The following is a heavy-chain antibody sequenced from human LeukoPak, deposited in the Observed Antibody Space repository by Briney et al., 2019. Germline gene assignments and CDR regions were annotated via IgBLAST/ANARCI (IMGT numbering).Heavy chain of an antibody. V-gene: IGHV4-39*01. J-gene: IGHJ4*02. D-gene: IGHD5-24*01. CDR1: GGSISSSYYY. CDR2: IYYSGST. CDR3: ARVRRDGYNSPDY. Sequence: PSETLSLTCTVSGGSISSSYYYWGWIRQPPGKGLEWIGSIYYSGSTYYNPSLKSRVTISVDTSKNQFSLKLRSVTAADTAVYYCARVRRDGYNSPDYWGQGTLVPVSS.